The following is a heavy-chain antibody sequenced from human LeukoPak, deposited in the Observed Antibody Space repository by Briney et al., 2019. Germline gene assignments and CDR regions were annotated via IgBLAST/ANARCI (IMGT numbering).Heavy chain of an antibody. J-gene: IGHJ6*03. Sequence: PGGSLRLSCAASGFTLSSYSMNWVRQAPGEGLGWVSSISSSSSYIYYADSVKGRFTISRDNAKNSLYLQMNSLRAEDTAVYYCARGAYPYDFWSGYREYYYMDVWGKGTTVTVSS. CDR2: ISSSSSYI. V-gene: IGHV3-21*01. CDR1: GFTLSSYS. CDR3: ARGAYPYDFWSGYREYYYMDV. D-gene: IGHD3-3*01.